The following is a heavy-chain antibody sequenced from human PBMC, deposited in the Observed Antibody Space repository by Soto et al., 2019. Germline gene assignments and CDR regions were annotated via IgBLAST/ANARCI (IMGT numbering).Heavy chain of an antibody. D-gene: IGHD1-26*01. CDR1: GFTFDDYA. CDR3: AKDISSGKRGLVGATLSPLFDP. V-gene: IGHV3-9*01. CDR2: ISWNSGSI. J-gene: IGHJ5*02. Sequence: GGSLRLSCAASGFTFDDYAMHWVRQAPGKGLEWVSGISWNSGSIGYADSVKGRFTISRDNAKNSLYLQMNSLRAEDTALYYCAKDISSGKRGLVGATLSPLFDPWGQGTLVTVS.